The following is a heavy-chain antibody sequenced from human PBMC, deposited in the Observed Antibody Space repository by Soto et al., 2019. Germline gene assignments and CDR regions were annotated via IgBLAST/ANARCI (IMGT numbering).Heavy chain of an antibody. Sequence: QLQLQESGPGLVKPSETLSLTCTVSGGSISSSSYYWGWIRQPPGKGLEWIGSIYYSGSTYYNPSLKSRVTISVDTSKNQFSLKLSSVTAADTAVYYCARTTYTNCSGGSCYSPHNSWFDPWGQGTLVTVSS. V-gene: IGHV4-39*01. CDR2: IYYSGST. CDR1: GGSISSSSYY. J-gene: IGHJ5*02. CDR3: ARTTYTNCSGGSCYSPHNSWFDP. D-gene: IGHD2-15*01.